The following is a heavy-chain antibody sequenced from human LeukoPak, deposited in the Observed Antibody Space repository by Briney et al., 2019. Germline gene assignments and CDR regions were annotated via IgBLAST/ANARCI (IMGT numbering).Heavy chain of an antibody. V-gene: IGHV4-34*01. Sequence: SETLSLTCAVYGGSFSGYYWSWIRQPPGKGLEWIGEINHSGSTNYNPSLKSRVTISVDTSKNQFSLKLSSVTAADTAVYYCAREAPTYYYYMDVWGKGTTVTISS. CDR3: AREAPTYYYYMDV. CDR2: INHSGST. J-gene: IGHJ6*03. CDR1: GGSFSGYY.